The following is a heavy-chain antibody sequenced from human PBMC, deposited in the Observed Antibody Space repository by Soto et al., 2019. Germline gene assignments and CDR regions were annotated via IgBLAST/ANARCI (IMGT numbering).Heavy chain of an antibody. J-gene: IGHJ4*02. D-gene: IGHD3-22*01. V-gene: IGHV3-33*01. CDR1: GFTFSSYG. Sequence: PGRSLRLSWAASGFTFSSYGMHWVRQAPGKGLEWVAVIWYDGSNKYYADSVKGRFTISRDNSKNTLYLQMNSLRAEDTAVYYCARDYDSSGYPRYYFDYWGQGTLVTVSS. CDR3: ARDYDSSGYPRYYFDY. CDR2: IWYDGSNK.